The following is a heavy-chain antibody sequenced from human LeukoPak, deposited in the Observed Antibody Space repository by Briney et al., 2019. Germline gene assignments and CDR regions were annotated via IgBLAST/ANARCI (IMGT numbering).Heavy chain of an antibody. Sequence: AGGSLRLSCAASGFTFSSYAMSWVRQAPGKGLEWVSAISGSGGSTYYADSVKSRFTISRDNSKNTLYLQMNSLRAEDTAVYYCAKGAHVLLWFGELLPTDYWGQGTLVTVSS. CDR2: ISGSGGST. CDR1: GFTFSSYA. D-gene: IGHD3-10*01. V-gene: IGHV3-23*01. J-gene: IGHJ4*02. CDR3: AKGAHVLLWFGELLPTDY.